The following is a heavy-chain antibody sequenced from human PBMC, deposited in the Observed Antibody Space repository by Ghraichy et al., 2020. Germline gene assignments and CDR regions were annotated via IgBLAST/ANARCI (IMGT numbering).Heavy chain of an antibody. CDR2: INSDGSST. D-gene: IGHD1-26*01. Sequence: GGSLSLSCAASGFTFGSYWMHWVRQAPGKGLAWVSRINSDGSSTIYAESVKGRFTISRDNAKNTLYLQMNSLRAEDTAVYYCARGLVGTTSGYYYYGMDVWGQGTTVTVSS. V-gene: IGHV3-74*01. J-gene: IGHJ6*02. CDR3: ARGLVGTTSGYYYYGMDV. CDR1: GFTFGSYW.